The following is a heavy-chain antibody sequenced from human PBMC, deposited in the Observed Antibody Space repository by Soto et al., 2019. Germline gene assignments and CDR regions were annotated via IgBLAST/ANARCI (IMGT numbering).Heavy chain of an antibody. CDR2: ISGSGGST. Sequence: EVQLLESGGGLVQPGGSLRLSCAASGFTFSSYAMSWVRQAPGKGLEWVSAISGSGGSTYYADSVKGRFTISRDNSKNTLYLQMNSLRAEGTAVYYCAKGQLWFGEFDYWGQGTLVTVSS. CDR1: GFTFSSYA. J-gene: IGHJ4*02. CDR3: AKGQLWFGEFDY. D-gene: IGHD3-10*01. V-gene: IGHV3-23*01.